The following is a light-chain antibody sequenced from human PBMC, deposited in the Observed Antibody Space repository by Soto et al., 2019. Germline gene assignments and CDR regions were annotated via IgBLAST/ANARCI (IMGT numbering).Light chain of an antibody. CDR1: QSVSGN. V-gene: IGKV3-15*01. J-gene: IGKJ1*01. CDR2: GAS. CDR3: QQYNNWPPVT. Sequence: EIVMSQSPATLSVSPGERATLSCRASQSVSGNLAWYQQKPGQAPRLLIYGASTRATGIPARFSGSGSGTEFTLTISSLQSEDFAVYYCQQYNNWPPVTFGQGTKVEIK.